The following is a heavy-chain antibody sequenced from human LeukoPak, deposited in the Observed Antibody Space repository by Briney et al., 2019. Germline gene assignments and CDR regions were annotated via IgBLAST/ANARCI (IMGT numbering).Heavy chain of an antibody. Sequence: SETLSLTCTVSGGSISSSIYYCGWLRQPPGKGLEWIGSIYYSGSTYSNPSLKRRVTISVATSNNQFSLTLSSVTAAVTAVYYCAGHVGPIAARPPGWFDPWGQGTLVTVSS. CDR2: IYYSGST. CDR1: GGSISSSIYY. J-gene: IGHJ5*02. D-gene: IGHD6-6*01. CDR3: AGHVGPIAARPPGWFDP. V-gene: IGHV4-39*01.